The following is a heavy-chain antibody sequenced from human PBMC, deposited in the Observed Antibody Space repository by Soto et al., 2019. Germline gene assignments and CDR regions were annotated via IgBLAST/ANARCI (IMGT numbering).Heavy chain of an antibody. CDR3: ANGPLVVFNYFES. V-gene: IGHV1-69*02. CDR1: GGTFRNYP. D-gene: IGHD4-17*01. Sequence: QVQLVQSGTEVKKPGSSVKVSCKASGGTFRNYPINWVRQAPGQGLEWMGSIFPLTDIPDYAQNFQARLTXXXDXSTSTAYMELSSLTSDDTAMYFCANGPLVVFNYFESWGQGTLVTVSS. CDR2: IFPLTDIP. J-gene: IGHJ4*02.